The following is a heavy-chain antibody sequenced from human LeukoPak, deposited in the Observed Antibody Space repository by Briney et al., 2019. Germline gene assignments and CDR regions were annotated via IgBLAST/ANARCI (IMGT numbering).Heavy chain of an antibody. CDR3: ARDQWTVTTDRGSWWFDP. J-gene: IGHJ5*02. CDR2: TYYSGST. Sequence: SETLSLTCTVSGGSISSYYWSWIRQPPGKGLEWIGYTYYSGSTNYNPSLKSRVTISVDTSKNQFSLKLSSVTAADTAVYYCARDQWTVTTDRGSWWFDPWGQGTLVTVSS. V-gene: IGHV4-59*01. D-gene: IGHD4-11*01. CDR1: GGSISSYY.